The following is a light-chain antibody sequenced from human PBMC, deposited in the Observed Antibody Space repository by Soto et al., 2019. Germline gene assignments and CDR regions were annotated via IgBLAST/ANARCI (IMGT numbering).Light chain of an antibody. Sequence: DIQMTQSPSTLSASVEDRVTITCRASQSISSWLAWYQQKPGKAPKLLIYKASSLESGVPSRFSGSGSGTEFTLTISSLQPDDFATYYCQQYNSYSVWTFGQGTKVDIK. J-gene: IGKJ1*01. V-gene: IGKV1-5*03. CDR1: QSISSW. CDR3: QQYNSYSVWT. CDR2: KAS.